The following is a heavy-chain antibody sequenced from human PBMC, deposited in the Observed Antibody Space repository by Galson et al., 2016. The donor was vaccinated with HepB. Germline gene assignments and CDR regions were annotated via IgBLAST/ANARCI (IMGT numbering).Heavy chain of an antibody. CDR3: AKDLGPYYGSGSYRDYYYGMDV. D-gene: IGHD3-10*01. J-gene: IGHJ6*02. Sequence: SLRLSCAASGFTFSSYAMSWVRQAPGKGLEWVSVISGSGGSTYYADSVKGRFTISRDNSKNTLCLQMNSLRAEDTALYYCAKDLGPYYGSGSYRDYYYGMDVCGQGTTVTVSS. CDR1: GFTFSSYA. V-gene: IGHV3-23*01. CDR2: ISGSGGST.